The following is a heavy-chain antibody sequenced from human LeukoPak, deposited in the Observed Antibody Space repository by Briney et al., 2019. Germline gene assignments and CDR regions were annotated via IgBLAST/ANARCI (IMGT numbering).Heavy chain of an antibody. CDR1: GFTFSSYE. D-gene: IGHD5-24*01. Sequence: GGSLRLSCAASGFTFSSYEMNWVRQAPGKGLEWVSSISSSSDYINYADSVRGRFTVSRDNAKISLYLQMDSLRADDTAVYYCASTVKRWLQNEWYFDLWGRGTLVTVSS. V-gene: IGHV3-21*06. CDR3: ASTVKRWLQNEWYFDL. CDR2: ISSSSDYI. J-gene: IGHJ2*01.